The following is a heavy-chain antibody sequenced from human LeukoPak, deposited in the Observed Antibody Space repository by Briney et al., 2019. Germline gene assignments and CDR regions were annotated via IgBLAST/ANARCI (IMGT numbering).Heavy chain of an antibody. V-gene: IGHV4-39*01. D-gene: IGHD2-15*01. CDR2: XXXSGST. Sequence: GSXXXSGSTYYNPSLKSRVTISVDTSKNQFSLKLSSVTAADTAVYYCARQKHGYCSGGSCYSDYFDYWGQGTLVTVSS. CDR3: ARQKHGYCSGGSCYSDYFDY. J-gene: IGHJ4*02.